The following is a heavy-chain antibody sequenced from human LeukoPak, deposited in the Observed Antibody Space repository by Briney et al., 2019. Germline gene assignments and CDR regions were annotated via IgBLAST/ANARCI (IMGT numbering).Heavy chain of an antibody. V-gene: IGHV4-34*01. D-gene: IGHD3-3*01. CDR2: INHSGST. J-gene: IGHJ6*03. Sequence: PSETLSLTCAVYGGSFSGYYWSWIRQPPGKGLEWIGEINHSGSTNYNPSLKSRVTISVDTSKNQFSLKLSSVTAAGTAVYYCARGVLEWLFHYYYYYMDVWGKGTTVTVSS. CDR1: GGSFSGYY. CDR3: ARGVLEWLFHYYYYYMDV.